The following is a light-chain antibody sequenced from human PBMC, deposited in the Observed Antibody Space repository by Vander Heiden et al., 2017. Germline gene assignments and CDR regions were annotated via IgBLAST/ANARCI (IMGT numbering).Light chain of an antibody. CDR3: QSADSSGTYV. CDR2: KDR. Sequence: SYELTQPPSVSVSPGQTARITCCGDALPNQFAYWYQQKPGQAPVLVIHKDRERPSGIPERFSGSSSRTTVTLTISGVQAEDEADYYCQSADSSGTYVFGTGTKVTVL. J-gene: IGLJ1*01. CDR1: ALPNQF. V-gene: IGLV3-25*03.